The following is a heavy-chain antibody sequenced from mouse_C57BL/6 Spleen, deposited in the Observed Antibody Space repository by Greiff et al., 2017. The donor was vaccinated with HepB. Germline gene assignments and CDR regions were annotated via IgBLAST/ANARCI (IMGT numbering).Heavy chain of an antibody. D-gene: IGHD1-1*01. Sequence: QVQLKQPGAELVRPGASVKLSCKASGYTFTSYGISWVKQRTGQGLEWIGEIYPRSGNTYYNEKFKGKATLTADKSSSTAYMELSSLTSEDSAVYYCAKGFIPSFDYWGQGTTLTVSS. CDR2: IYPRSGNT. V-gene: IGHV1-81*01. CDR3: AKGFIPSFDY. CDR1: GYTFTSYG. J-gene: IGHJ2*01.